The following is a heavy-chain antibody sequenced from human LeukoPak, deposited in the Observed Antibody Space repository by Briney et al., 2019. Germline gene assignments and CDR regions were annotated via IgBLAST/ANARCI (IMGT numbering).Heavy chain of an antibody. V-gene: IGHV3-48*03. Sequence: PGGSLRLSCAASAFTFSRYWTTWVRQAPGKGLEWISYISNSGTTIYYADSVKGRFTISRDNAENSLYLQMNSLRAEDTAVYYCARDHSTVTTWVDYWGQGTLVTVSS. CDR2: ISNSGTTI. CDR1: AFTFSRYW. D-gene: IGHD4-17*01. CDR3: ARDHSTVTTWVDY. J-gene: IGHJ4*02.